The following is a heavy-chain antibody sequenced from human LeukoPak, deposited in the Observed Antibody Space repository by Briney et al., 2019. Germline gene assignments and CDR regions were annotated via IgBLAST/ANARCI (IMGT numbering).Heavy chain of an antibody. V-gene: IGHV5-51*01. Sequence: GASLQISCNGSGSSFNTYWIGWVRQLPGKGLEWMGIIYPGDSDTRYSPSFQGQVTISADKSLSTAYLQWGSLKASDTAMYYCAREGRSSSPMDYWGQGTLVTVSS. CDR1: GSSFNTYW. CDR3: AREGRSSSPMDY. CDR2: IYPGDSDT. D-gene: IGHD6-6*01. J-gene: IGHJ4*02.